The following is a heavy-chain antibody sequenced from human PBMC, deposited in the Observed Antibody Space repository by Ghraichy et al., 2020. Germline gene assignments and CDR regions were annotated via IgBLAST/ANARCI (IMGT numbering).Heavy chain of an antibody. CDR2: ISSSGGDT. J-gene: IGHJ3*02. Sequence: LSLTCAASGFFFRSHAMSWVRQAPGKGLEWVSSISSSGGDTYYPDSVKGRFTISRDNSKNTLLLQMNSLRADDTAVYYCAKGSGTSGYYRTDAIDIWGQGTLVTFSS. V-gene: IGHV3-23*01. CDR1: GFFFRSHA. CDR3: AKGSGTSGYYRTDAIDI. D-gene: IGHD3-22*01.